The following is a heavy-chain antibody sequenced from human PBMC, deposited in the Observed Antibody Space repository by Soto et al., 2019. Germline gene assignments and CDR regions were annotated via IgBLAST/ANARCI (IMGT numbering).Heavy chain of an antibody. Sequence: PGGSXRLSCAASGFTFSSYAMHWVRQAPGKGLEYVSAISSNGGSTYYANSVKGRFTISRDNSKNTLYLQMGSLRAEDMAVYYCARMVDYYGSGSPYYYYYMDVWGKGTTVTVSS. D-gene: IGHD3-10*01. V-gene: IGHV3-64*01. CDR1: GFTFSSYA. J-gene: IGHJ6*03. CDR3: ARMVDYYGSGSPYYYYYMDV. CDR2: ISSNGGST.